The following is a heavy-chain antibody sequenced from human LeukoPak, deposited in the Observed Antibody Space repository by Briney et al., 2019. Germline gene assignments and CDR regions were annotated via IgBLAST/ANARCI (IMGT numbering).Heavy chain of an antibody. D-gene: IGHD3-22*01. J-gene: IGHJ6*03. CDR2: IIPIFGTA. CDR3: ARPSDSSGYYYYYYMDV. V-gene: IGHV1-69*05. Sequence: SVKVSCKASGGTFSSYAISWVRQAPGQGLEWMGGIIPIFGTANYAQKFQGRVTITTDESTSTAYMELSSLRSKDTAVYYCARPSDSSGYYYYYYMDVWGKGTTVTVSS. CDR1: GGTFSSYA.